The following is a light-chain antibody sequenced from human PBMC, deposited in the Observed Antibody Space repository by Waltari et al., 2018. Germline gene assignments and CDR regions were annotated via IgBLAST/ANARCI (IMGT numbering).Light chain of an antibody. Sequence: DIQMTQSPSSLSASVGDRVTITCRASQGISNSLAWYQQKPEKAPKLLLYAASRLESGVPSRFSGSGSGTDYTLTISSLQPEDFATYYCQQYYSTPRWTFGQGTKVEIK. J-gene: IGKJ1*01. CDR1: QGISNS. CDR3: QQYYSTPRWT. CDR2: AAS. V-gene: IGKV1-NL1*01.